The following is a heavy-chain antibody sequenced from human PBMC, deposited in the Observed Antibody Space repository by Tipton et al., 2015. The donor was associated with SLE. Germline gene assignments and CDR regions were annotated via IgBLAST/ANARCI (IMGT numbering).Heavy chain of an antibody. D-gene: IGHD5-18*01. J-gene: IGHJ6*03. CDR1: GGSISSYY. CDR3: ARGRGSYGGYYYYYYMDV. V-gene: IGHV4-59*01. Sequence: TLSLTCTVSGGSISSYYWSWIRQPPVKGLEWIGYIYYSGSTNYNPSLKSRVTISVDTSKNQFSLKLSSVTAADTAVYYCARGRGSYGGYYYYYYMDVWGKGTTVTVSS. CDR2: IYYSGST.